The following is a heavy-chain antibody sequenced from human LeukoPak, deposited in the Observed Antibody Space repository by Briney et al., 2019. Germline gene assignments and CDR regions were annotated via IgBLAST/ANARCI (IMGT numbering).Heavy chain of an antibody. V-gene: IGHV1/OR15-3*02. Sequence: ASVKVSCKASGYTFTSYFMHWVRQAPGQGLEWMGWIDTANGNTKYLQKFQGRVTITRDTSARIVYMELSSLRSEDTAVYYCTRTPTYCSSTSCYDDPWGQGTLVTVSS. CDR1: GYTFTSYF. J-gene: IGHJ5*02. D-gene: IGHD2-2*01. CDR2: IDTANGNT. CDR3: TRTPTYCSSTSCYDDP.